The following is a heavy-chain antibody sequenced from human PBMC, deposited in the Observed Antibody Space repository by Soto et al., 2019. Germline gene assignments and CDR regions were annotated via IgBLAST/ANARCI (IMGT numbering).Heavy chain of an antibody. D-gene: IGHD5-18*01. V-gene: IGHV3-33*01. J-gene: IGHJ6*02. CDR2: IWYDGSNK. CDR3: AIDSGGYSDYYYYGMDV. Sequence: QVQLVESGGGVVQPGRSLRLSCAASGFTFSSYGMHWVRQAPGKGLEWVAVIWYDGSNKYYADSVKGRFTISRDNSKNTLYLQMNSLRAEDTAVYYCAIDSGGYSDYYYYGMDVWGQGTTVTVSS. CDR1: GFTFSSYG.